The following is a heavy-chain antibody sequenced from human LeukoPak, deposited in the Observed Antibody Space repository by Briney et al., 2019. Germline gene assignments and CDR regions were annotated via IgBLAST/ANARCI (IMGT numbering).Heavy chain of an antibody. CDR2: ISSTSTYI. CDR1: GFSFSDYT. CDR3: ASLYGGNLDTDY. D-gene: IGHD4-23*01. V-gene: IGHV3-21*01. J-gene: IGHJ4*02. Sequence: GGSLRLSCAASGFSFSDYTMNWVRQAPGKGLEWVSSISSTSTYIYYADSVKGRFTISRDNAKNSLFLQMNSLRAEDTAVYYCASLYGGNLDTDYWGQGTLVTVSS.